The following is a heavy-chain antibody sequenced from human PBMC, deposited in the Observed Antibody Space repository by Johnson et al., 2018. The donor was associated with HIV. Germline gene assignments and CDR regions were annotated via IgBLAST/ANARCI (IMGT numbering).Heavy chain of an antibody. CDR3: ARESMVQGVTLYVVYAFDI. J-gene: IGHJ3*02. V-gene: IGHV3-20*04. D-gene: IGHD3-10*01. CDR1: GFTFNDYG. CDR2: INWNAGRI. Sequence: VQLVESGGGVVQPGRSLRLSCAASGFTFNDYGMSWVRQAPGKGLEWVSGINWNAGRIGYADSVRGRFTISRDNAKNSLYLQMNSLRVEDTALYYCARESMVQGVTLYVVYAFDIWGQGTMVTVSS.